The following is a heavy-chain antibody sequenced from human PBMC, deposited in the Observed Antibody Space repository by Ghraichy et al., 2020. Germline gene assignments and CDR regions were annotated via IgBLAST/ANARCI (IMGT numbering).Heavy chain of an antibody. V-gene: IGHV3-30*04. CDR2: ISYDGSNK. CDR1: GFTFSSYA. CDR3: AGGVTTVTPGSWYFDL. J-gene: IGHJ2*01. Sequence: SCAASGFTFSSYAMHWVRQAPGKGLEWVAVISYDGSNKYYADSVKGRFTISRDNSKNTLYLQMNSLRAEDTAVYYCAGGVTTVTPGSWYFDLWGRGTLVTVSS. D-gene: IGHD4-17*01.